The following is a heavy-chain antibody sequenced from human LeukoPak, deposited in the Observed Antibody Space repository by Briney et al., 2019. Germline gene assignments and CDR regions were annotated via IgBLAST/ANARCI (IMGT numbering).Heavy chain of an antibody. Sequence: PGGSLRLSCAAPGFTFSSFEMNWVRQAPGKGLEWISYITSSGITKKYADSVRGRFTISRDNSKNTLYLQMNSLRAEDTAVYYCARVDYGDYGFDYWGQGTLVTV. V-gene: IGHV3-48*03. J-gene: IGHJ4*02. CDR1: GFTFSSFE. CDR2: ITSSGITK. CDR3: ARVDYGDYGFDY. D-gene: IGHD4-17*01.